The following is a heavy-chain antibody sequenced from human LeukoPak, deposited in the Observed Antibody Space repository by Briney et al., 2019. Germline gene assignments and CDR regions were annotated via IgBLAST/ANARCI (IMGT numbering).Heavy chain of an antibody. D-gene: IGHD6-13*01. CDR1: GLTFSDYS. J-gene: IGHJ4*02. CDR3: AKDAAGPEY. V-gene: IGHV3-23*01. CDR2: ISAGGAST. Sequence: PGGSLRLSCAASGLTFSDYSMTWVGQAPGKGLFWVSVISAGGASTYYAASVKRRSTISRDNSSHTLYLQMNSLRAEDTAVYYCAKDAAGPEYWGQRTLVTVSS.